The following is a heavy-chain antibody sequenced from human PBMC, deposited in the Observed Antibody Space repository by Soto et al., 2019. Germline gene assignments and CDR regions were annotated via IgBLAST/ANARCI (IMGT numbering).Heavy chain of an antibody. CDR3: AKVGGDFWSGYYFDY. Sequence: QLGGSLRLSCAASGFTFSSYAMSWVRQAPGKGLEWVSAISGSGGSTYYADSVKGRFTISRDNSKNTLYLQMNSLRAEDTAVYYCAKVGGDFWSGYYFDYWGQGTLVTVSS. CDR2: ISGSGGST. CDR1: GFTFSSYA. D-gene: IGHD3-3*01. V-gene: IGHV3-23*01. J-gene: IGHJ4*02.